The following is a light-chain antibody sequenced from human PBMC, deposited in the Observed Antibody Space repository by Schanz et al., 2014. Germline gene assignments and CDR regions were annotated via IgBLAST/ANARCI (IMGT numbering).Light chain of an antibody. V-gene: IGKV3-20*01. J-gene: IGKJ1*01. CDR2: GAS. Sequence: EIVLTQSPGTLSLSPGERATLSCRASQSVSSSYLAWYQQKPGQAPRLLIYGASSRATGTPDRFSGSASGTDFTLTINSVEPEDFAVYYCQQYGSSPLTFGQGTKVEIK. CDR1: QSVSSSY. CDR3: QQYGSSPLT.